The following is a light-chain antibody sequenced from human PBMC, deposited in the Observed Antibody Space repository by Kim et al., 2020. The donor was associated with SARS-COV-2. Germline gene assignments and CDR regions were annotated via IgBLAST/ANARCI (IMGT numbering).Light chain of an antibody. Sequence: ALGQTVKITVQGEGLRSYYASWYQQKPGQAPVLVIYGKNNRPSGIPDRFSGSSSGNTASLTITGAQAEDEADYYCNSRDSSGNHVVFGRGTQLTVL. CDR2: GKN. J-gene: IGLJ2*01. CDR1: GLRSYY. CDR3: NSRDSSGNHVV. V-gene: IGLV3-19*01.